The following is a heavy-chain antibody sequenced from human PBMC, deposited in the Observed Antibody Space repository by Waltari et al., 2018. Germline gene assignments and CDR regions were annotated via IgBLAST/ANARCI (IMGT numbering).Heavy chain of an antibody. CDR3: ARDPDYSDYELDY. D-gene: IGHD4-17*01. CDR1: GFTFSSYW. Sequence: EVQLVESGGGLVQPGGSLRLSCAASGFTFSSYWMSWVRRAPGKGLEWVANIRQDGSVQYYVDSVKGRFTISRDNAKNSLYLQMNSLRAEDTAVYYCARDPDYSDYELDYWGQGTLVTVSS. V-gene: IGHV3-7*01. J-gene: IGHJ4*02. CDR2: IRQDGSVQ.